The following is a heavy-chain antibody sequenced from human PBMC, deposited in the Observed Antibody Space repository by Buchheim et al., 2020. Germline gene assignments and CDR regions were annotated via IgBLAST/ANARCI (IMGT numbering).Heavy chain of an antibody. CDR3: ARGATELGYCSTASCYGSNYYMDV. D-gene: IGHD2-2*01. J-gene: IGHJ6*03. Sequence: EVKLVESGGMLTQPGGSLRLSCAASAFTVSSNYMTWVRQAPGKGLEWVSVIDSGGTTYYADSVKGRFTISRDISKNTLYLQMNSLRAEDTAVYYCARGATELGYCSTASCYGSNYYMDVWGKGTT. V-gene: IGHV3-53*01. CDR2: IDSGGTT. CDR1: AFTVSSNY.